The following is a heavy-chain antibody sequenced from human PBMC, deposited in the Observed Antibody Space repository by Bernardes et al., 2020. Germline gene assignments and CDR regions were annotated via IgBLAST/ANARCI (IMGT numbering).Heavy chain of an antibody. CDR2: IYYSGST. D-gene: IGHD6-13*01. V-gene: IGHV4-39*01. CDR1: GGSISSSSYY. CDR3: ARPIAAAGGPGYFQH. J-gene: IGHJ1*01. Sequence: SETLSLTCTVSGGSISSSSYYWGWIRQPPGKGLEWIGSIYYSGSTYYNPSLKSRVTISVDTSKNQFSLKLSSVTAADTAVYYCARPIAAAGGPGYFQHWGQGTLVTVSS.